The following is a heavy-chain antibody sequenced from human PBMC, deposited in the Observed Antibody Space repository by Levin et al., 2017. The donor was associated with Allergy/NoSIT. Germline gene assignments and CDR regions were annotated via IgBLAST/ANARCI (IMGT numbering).Heavy chain of an antibody. V-gene: IGHV3-7*01. Sequence: GGSLRLSCAASGFSFSTYWMSWVRQAPGKGLEWVANIKQDGSEKYYVDSVKGRFTISRDNAKNSLYLQMNSLRAEDAAVYYCARGSYNNAYWGQGTLVTVSS. CDR2: IKQDGSEK. D-gene: IGHD5-18*01. CDR1: GFSFSTYW. CDR3: ARGSYNNAY. J-gene: IGHJ4*02.